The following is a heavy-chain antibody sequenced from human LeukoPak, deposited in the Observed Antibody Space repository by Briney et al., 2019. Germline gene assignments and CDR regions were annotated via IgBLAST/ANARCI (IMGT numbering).Heavy chain of an antibody. CDR1: GGSISSYY. Sequence: SETLSLTCTVSGGSISSYYWSWIRQPPGKGLEWIGYIYYSGSTNYNPSLKSRVTISVDTSKNQFSLKLSSVTAADTAVYYCARMSIAARPWYYGMNVWGQGTTVTVSS. D-gene: IGHD6-6*01. V-gene: IGHV4-59*08. CDR3: ARMSIAARPWYYGMNV. CDR2: IYYSGST. J-gene: IGHJ6*02.